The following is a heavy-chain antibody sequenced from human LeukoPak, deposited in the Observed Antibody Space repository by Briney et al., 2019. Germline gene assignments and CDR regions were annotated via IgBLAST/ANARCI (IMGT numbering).Heavy chain of an antibody. CDR2: IYPDDSDT. Sequence: GESLKISCKGSGYSFTSYWIGWVRQMPGKGLEWMGIIYPDDSDTRYSPSFQGQVTISADKSISTAYLQWSSLKASDIAMYYCARGRDGYNHFDAFDIWGQGTMVTVSS. D-gene: IGHD5-24*01. CDR3: ARGRDGYNHFDAFDI. J-gene: IGHJ3*02. CDR1: GYSFTSYW. V-gene: IGHV5-51*01.